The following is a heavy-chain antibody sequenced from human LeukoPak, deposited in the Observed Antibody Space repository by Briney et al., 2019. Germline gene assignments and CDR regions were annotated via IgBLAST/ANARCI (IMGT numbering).Heavy chain of an antibody. CDR1: GDSISGQY. V-gene: IGHV4-59*11. Sequence: SETLSLTCSVSGDSISGQYWSWIRQPPGSGLEWIGYVHSRGITNYNPSLKSRVTISVDTSKSQISLTVTSVTAADTAVYYCARTTSFLDPWGQGTLVTVSS. CDR3: ARTTSFLDP. D-gene: IGHD1-1*01. CDR2: VHSRGIT. J-gene: IGHJ5*02.